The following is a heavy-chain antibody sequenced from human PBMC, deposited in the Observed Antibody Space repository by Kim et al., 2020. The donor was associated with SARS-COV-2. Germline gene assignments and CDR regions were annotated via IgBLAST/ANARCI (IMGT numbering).Heavy chain of an antibody. Sequence: SETLSLTCTVSNGSINDYYWAWIRQPPGKRLEWIAYIYSRGSANYNPSLKSRVTISVDTSKKQFSLNLNSVTAADTAVYYCARQGLYCSSASCQDYYFFHGLAVWGQGTTVTVS. D-gene: IGHD2-2*01. CDR1: NGSINDYY. CDR2: IYSRGSA. V-gene: IGHV4-59*08. CDR3: ARQGLYCSSASCQDYYFFHGLAV. J-gene: IGHJ6*02.